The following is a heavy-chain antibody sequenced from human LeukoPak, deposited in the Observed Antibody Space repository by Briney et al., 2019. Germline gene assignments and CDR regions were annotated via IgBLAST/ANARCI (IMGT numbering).Heavy chain of an antibody. CDR3: ARVGGYTAMVFNWFDP. CDR1: GFTFSSYS. V-gene: IGHV3-48*01. D-gene: IGHD5-18*01. J-gene: IGHJ5*02. CDR2: ISSSSSTI. Sequence: GGSLRLSCAASGFTFSSYSMIWVRQAPGKGLEWVSYISSSSSTIYYADSVKGRFTISRDNAKNSLYLQMNSLRAEDTAVYYCARVGGYTAMVFNWFDPWGQGTLVTASS.